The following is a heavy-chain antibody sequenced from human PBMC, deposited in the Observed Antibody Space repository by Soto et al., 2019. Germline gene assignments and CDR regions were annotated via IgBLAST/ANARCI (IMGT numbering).Heavy chain of an antibody. CDR2: INPNGSTT. CDR3: ARDLGDSSGYYFDY. Sequence: ASVKVSCKASGYTFTSYFLHWVRRAPGQGFEWMGLINPNGSTTSYGQNLQGRVTMTGDTSTSTVYMELSSLRSEDTAVYYCARDLGDSSGYYFDYWGQGTLVTVS. CDR1: GYTFTSYF. J-gene: IGHJ4*02. D-gene: IGHD3-22*01. V-gene: IGHV1-46*03.